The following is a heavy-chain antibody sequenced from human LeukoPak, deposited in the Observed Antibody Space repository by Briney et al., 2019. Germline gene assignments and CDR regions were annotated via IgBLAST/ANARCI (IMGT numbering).Heavy chain of an antibody. J-gene: IGHJ4*02. D-gene: IGHD3-3*01. V-gene: IGHV1-69*13. CDR3: ARAPITIFGVVINRFDY. CDR1: GGTFSSYA. Sequence: ASVKVSCKASGGTFSSYAISWVRQAPGQGLEWMGGIIPIFGTANYAQKFQGRVTITADESTSTAYMELSSLRSEDTAVYYCARAPITIFGVVINRFDYWAQGTLVTVSS. CDR2: IIPIFGTA.